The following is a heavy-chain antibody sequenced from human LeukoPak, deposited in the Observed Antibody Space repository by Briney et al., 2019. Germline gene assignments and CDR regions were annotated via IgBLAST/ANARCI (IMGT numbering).Heavy chain of an antibody. J-gene: IGHJ5*02. CDR3: AREGGSQLLWFGELFHQNWFDP. CDR2: MNPNSGNT. V-gene: IGHV1-8*01. Sequence: ASVKVSCKASGYTFTSYDINWVRQATGQGLEWMGWMNPNSGNTGYAQKFQGRVTMTRNTSISTAYMELSSLRSEDTAVYYCAREGGSQLLWFGELFHQNWFDPWGQGTLVTVSS. CDR1: GYTFTSYD. D-gene: IGHD3-10*01.